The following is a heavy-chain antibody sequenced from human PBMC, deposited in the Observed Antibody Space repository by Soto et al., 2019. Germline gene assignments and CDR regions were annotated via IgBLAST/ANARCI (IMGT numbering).Heavy chain of an antibody. J-gene: IGHJ4*02. D-gene: IGHD3-22*01. CDR2: IYHSGST. CDR1: GGSISSGGYS. Sequence: PSVTLSLTCAVSGGSISSGGYSWSWIRQPPGKGLEWIGYIYHSGSTYYDPSLKSRVTISVGRSKNQFSLKLSSVTAADTAVYYCARLRDSNGYDYFDYWGQGTLVTVSS. CDR3: ARLRDSNGYDYFDY. V-gene: IGHV4-30-2*01.